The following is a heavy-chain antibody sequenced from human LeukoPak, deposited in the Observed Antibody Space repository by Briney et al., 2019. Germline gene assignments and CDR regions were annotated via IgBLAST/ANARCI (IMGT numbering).Heavy chain of an antibody. D-gene: IGHD1-26*01. J-gene: IGHJ4*02. Sequence: GGSLRLSCAASGFTFSTFAMSWVRQSPGKGLEWVSSFGGNDRSATYSADSVKGRFTISRDNSRNTLYLQMSDLRADDTAVYYCAKGRGATVNDPVDQWGQGTLVTVSS. CDR3: AKGRGATVNDPVDQ. V-gene: IGHV3-23*01. CDR2: FGGNDRSAT. CDR1: GFTFSTFA.